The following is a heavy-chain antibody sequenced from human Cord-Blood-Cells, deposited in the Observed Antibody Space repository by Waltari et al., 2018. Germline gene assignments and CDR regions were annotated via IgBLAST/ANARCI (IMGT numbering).Heavy chain of an antibody. J-gene: IGHJ3*02. CDR2: IYYSGST. V-gene: IGHV4-39*01. D-gene: IGHD4-4*01. Sequence: QLQLQESGPGLVKPSENLSLTCTVSGGSISSSSYYWGWIRQPPGKGLEGIGGIYYSGSTYYNPPLKSRITISVHPAKNQFSLKVTAVTAADTAVYYCARSKRDLSDAFDIWCQGTMVTVSS. CDR1: GGSISSSSYY. CDR3: ARSKRDLSDAFDI.